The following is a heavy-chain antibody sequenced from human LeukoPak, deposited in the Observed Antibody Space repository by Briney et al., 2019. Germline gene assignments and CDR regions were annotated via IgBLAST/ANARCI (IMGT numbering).Heavy chain of an antibody. V-gene: IGHV3-23*01. CDR1: GFTFSTFA. D-gene: IGHD2-8*02. CDR3: ATYRQVLLPFES. Sequence: GGSLRLSCEASGFTFSTFAMIWVRQPPGKGVEWVSSIFPSGGEIHYADSVRGGFTISRDNSKSTLSLQMNSLRAEDTAIYYCATYRQVLLPFESWGQGTLVTVSS. CDR2: IFPSGGEI. J-gene: IGHJ4*02.